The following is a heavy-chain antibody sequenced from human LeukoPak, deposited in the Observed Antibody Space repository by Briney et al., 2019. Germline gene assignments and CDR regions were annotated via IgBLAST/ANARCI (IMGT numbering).Heavy chain of an antibody. J-gene: IGHJ4*02. V-gene: IGHV3-73*01. CDR3: TSPQRSGWYYTRSDY. CDR2: IRSKANSYAT. D-gene: IGHD6-19*01. CDR1: GFTFSGSA. Sequence: GGSLRLSCAASGFTFSGSAMHWVRQASGKGLEWVGRIRSKANSYATAYAASVKGRFTISRDDSKNTAYLQMNSLKTEDTAVYYCTSPQRSGWYYTRSDYWGQGTLVTVSS.